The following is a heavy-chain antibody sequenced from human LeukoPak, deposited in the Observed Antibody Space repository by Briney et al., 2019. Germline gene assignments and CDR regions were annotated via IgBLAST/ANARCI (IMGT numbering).Heavy chain of an antibody. D-gene: IGHD3-3*01. CDR2: ISSSSSYI. J-gene: IGHJ5*02. CDR1: GFTFSSYS. V-gene: IGHV3-21*01. Sequence: GGSLRLSCAASGFTFSSYSMNWVRQAPGKGLEWVSSISSSSSYIYYADSVKGRFTISRDNAKNSLYLQMKSLRAEDTGVYYCARGLQPNYDFWSGFFPFDPWGQGTLVAVSS. CDR3: ARGLQPNYDFWSGFFPFDP.